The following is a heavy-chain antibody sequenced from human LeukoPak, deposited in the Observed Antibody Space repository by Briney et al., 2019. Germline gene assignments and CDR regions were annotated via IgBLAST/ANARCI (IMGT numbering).Heavy chain of an antibody. CDR1: GFTFSSYG. D-gene: IGHD3-9*01. CDR2: IWYDGSNK. Sequence: GGSLRLSCAASGFTFSSYGMHWVRQAPGKGLEWVAVIWYDGSNKYYADSVKGRFTIPRDNSKNTLYLQMNSLRAEDTAVYYCARGVSYDILTGPPDYWGQGTLVTVSS. CDR3: ARGVSYDILTGPPDY. J-gene: IGHJ4*02. V-gene: IGHV3-33*01.